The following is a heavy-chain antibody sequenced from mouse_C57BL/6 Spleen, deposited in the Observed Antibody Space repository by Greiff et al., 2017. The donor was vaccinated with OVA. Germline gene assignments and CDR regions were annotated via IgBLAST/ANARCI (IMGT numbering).Heavy chain of an antibody. CDR1: GYTFTSYW. D-gene: IGHD1-1*01. CDR2: IDPSDSYT. V-gene: IGHV1-50*01. CDR3: ATYYYGSGAYYAMDY. Sequence: QVQLQQSGAELVKPGASVKLSCKASGYTFTSYWMQWVKQRPGQGLEWIGEIDPSDSYTNYNQKFKGKATLTVDTSSSTAYMQLSSLTSEDSAVYYCATYYYGSGAYYAMDYWGQGTSVTVSS. J-gene: IGHJ4*01.